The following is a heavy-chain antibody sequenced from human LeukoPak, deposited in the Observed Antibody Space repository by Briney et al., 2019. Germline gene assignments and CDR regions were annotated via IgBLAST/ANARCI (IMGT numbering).Heavy chain of an antibody. CDR2: ISASGGNT. J-gene: IGHJ5*01. D-gene: IGHD1-14*01. CDR1: GFTFSSYL. V-gene: IGHV3-23*01. Sequence: GGSLRLSCAASGFTFSSYLMSWVRQAPGKGLEWVSTISASGGNTYYADSVKGRFTTSRDNPKNTLLLQMNSLRAEDTAVYYCAKPGYITSGWFDYWGQGALVTAST. CDR3: AKPGYITSGWFDY.